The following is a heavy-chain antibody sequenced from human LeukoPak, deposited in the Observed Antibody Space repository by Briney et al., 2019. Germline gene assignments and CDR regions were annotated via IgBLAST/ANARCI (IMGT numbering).Heavy chain of an antibody. Sequence: PGGSLRLSCAASGFTFSTYAMSWARQVPGKGLEWVSALSPSGGITYYEDSAEGRFTISRDNSKNTLYLQMNSLRAEDTAVYYCARGVNYFVLEYWGQGTLVTISS. CDR1: GFTFSTYA. CDR3: ARGVNYFVLEY. CDR2: LSPSGGIT. V-gene: IGHV3-23*01. J-gene: IGHJ4*02. D-gene: IGHD3-10*02.